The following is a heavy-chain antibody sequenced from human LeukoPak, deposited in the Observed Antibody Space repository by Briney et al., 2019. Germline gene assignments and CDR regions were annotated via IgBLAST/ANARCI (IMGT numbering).Heavy chain of an antibody. Sequence: PSETLSLTCAVSGGSISTDYYLWSWIRQPPGKGLEWIGSIYHGTGSSYYNPSLRSRVTISLDTSKNQFSLRLSSVTAADTAVYYCARDYSASLHGVDYWGQGTQVTVSS. CDR2: IYHGTGSS. CDR3: ARDYSASLHGVDY. J-gene: IGHJ4*02. CDR1: GGSISTDYY. D-gene: IGHD4-11*01. V-gene: IGHV4-39*07.